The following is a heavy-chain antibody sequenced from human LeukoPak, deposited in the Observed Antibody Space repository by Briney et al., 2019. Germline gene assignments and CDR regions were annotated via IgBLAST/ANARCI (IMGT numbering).Heavy chain of an antibody. V-gene: IGHV4-4*02. CDR1: GGSISSSNW. D-gene: IGHD6-13*01. Sequence: SETLSLTCAVSGGSISSSNWWSWVRQPPGKGLEWIGEIYHSGSTNYNPSLKSRVTISVDKSKNQFSLKLSSVTAADTAVYYCAREPIAAAGTIDYWGQRTLVTVSS. J-gene: IGHJ4*02. CDR3: AREPIAAAGTIDY. CDR2: IYHSGST.